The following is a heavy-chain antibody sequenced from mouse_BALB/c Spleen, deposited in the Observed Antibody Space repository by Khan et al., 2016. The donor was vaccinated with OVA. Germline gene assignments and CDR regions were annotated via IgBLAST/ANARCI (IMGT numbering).Heavy chain of an antibody. V-gene: IGHV1S41*01. CDR2: IGPGSSNA. D-gene: IGHD1-1*01. CDR3: ARENNYGRRCYARDN. J-gene: IGHJ4*01. CDR1: GYTFTSYW. Sequence: DLVKPGASVKLSCKASGYTFTSYWINWIKQRPGQGLEWIGRIGPGSSNAYYNDMFKDKATLTVDTSSNPAYIQLSSLSSEDSAVYYGARENNYGRRCYARDNWGKGTS.